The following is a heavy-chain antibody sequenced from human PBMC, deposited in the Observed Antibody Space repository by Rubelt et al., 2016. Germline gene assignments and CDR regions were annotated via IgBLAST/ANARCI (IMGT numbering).Heavy chain of an antibody. Sequence: QVHLQESGPGLVKPSETLSLTCTVSGGSISGHDHYWAWIRQPPGKGVEWIASIHYRGSTYKSPSLESRLTISVDTSKKQFSLKLSSGTAADTAVYFCARDTSSYYDSSGSFDIWGQGTMVTVSS. D-gene: IGHD3-22*01. V-gene: IGHV4-39*02. J-gene: IGHJ3*02. CDR1: GGSISGHDHY. CDR2: IHYRGST. CDR3: ARDTSSYYDSSGSFDI.